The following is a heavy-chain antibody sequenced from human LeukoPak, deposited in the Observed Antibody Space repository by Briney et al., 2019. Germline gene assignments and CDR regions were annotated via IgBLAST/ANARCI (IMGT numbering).Heavy chain of an antibody. J-gene: IGHJ5*02. CDR1: GGSISSYY. Sequence: PSETLSLTCTVSGGSISSYYWSWIRQPAGKGLEWIGRIYTSGSTNYNPSLKSRVTMSVDTSKNQFSLKLSSVTAADTAVYYCARDTVEPYQDYYDSSGYYPWGQGTLVTVSS. CDR2: IYTSGST. D-gene: IGHD3-22*01. V-gene: IGHV4-4*07. CDR3: ARDTVEPYQDYYDSSGYYP.